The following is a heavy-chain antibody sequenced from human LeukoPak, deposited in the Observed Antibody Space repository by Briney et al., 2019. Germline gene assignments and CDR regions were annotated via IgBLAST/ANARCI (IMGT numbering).Heavy chain of an antibody. D-gene: IGHD6-13*01. V-gene: IGHV4-59*01. CDR1: GGSISSYH. Sequence: SETLSLTCTVSGGSISSYHWSWIRQPPGKGLERIGYIYYGGSTNYNPSLKSRVTISVDTSKNQFSLKLSSVTAADTAVYYCARGMAAAGKFDPWGQGTLATVSS. CDR3: ARGMAAAGKFDP. J-gene: IGHJ5*02. CDR2: IYYGGST.